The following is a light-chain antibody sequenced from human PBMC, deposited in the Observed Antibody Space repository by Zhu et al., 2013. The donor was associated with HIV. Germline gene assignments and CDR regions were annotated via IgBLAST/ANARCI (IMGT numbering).Light chain of an antibody. CDR2: GSS. V-gene: IGKV3-20*01. Sequence: EIVMTQSPATLSLSPGERATLSCRASQSVSSFLAWYQQKPGQPPRLLLYGSSSRAPGIPERFSGSGSGTDFTLTITGLEPEDFGMYFCQRFGSSVTWTFGQGTKLEIK. CDR1: QSVSSF. J-gene: IGKJ1*01. CDR3: QRFGSSVTWT.